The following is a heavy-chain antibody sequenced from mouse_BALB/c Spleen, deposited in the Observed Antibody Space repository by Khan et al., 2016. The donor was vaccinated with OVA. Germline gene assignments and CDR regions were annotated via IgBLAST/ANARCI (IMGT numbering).Heavy chain of an antibody. D-gene: IGHD1-1*01. CDR1: GIAITTGNYR. V-gene: IGHV3-5*02. Sequence: EVQLQESGPGLVKPSQTVSLTCTVTGIAITTGNYRWSWIRQFPGNKLEWIGNIYYSGTTTCNPSLTSRTTITRDTSKNRFFLEMNSLTAEDTATYYCARDYGSLYWYFDVWGAGTTVTVSS. CDR3: ARDYGSLYWYFDV. CDR2: IYYSGTT. J-gene: IGHJ1*01.